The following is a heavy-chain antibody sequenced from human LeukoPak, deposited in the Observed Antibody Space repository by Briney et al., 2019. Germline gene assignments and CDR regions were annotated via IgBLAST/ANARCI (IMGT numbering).Heavy chain of an antibody. CDR3: ARASNWNDGWWFDP. CDR2: INPNSGGT. J-gene: IGHJ5*02. Sequence: GASVKVSCKASGYTFTGYYMHWVRQAPGQGLEWMGWINPNSGGTNYAQKFQGRVTMTRDTSISTAYMELSSLRSDDTAVYYCARASNWNDGWWFDPWGQGTLVTVSS. CDR1: GYTFTGYY. V-gene: IGHV1-2*02. D-gene: IGHD1-1*01.